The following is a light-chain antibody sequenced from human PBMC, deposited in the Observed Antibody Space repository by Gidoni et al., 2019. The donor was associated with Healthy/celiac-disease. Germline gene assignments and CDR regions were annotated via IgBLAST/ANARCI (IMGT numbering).Light chain of an antibody. CDR1: QSISSY. J-gene: IGKJ3*01. CDR2: AAS. V-gene: IGKV1-39*01. CDR3: QQSHSTPFT. Sequence: DIQMTQSPSSLSASVGDRVTITCRASQSISSYLNWYQQKPGKAPKLLIYAASSLQSGVPSRFSGSGSGTDFTLTISSLQPEDFATYYCQQSHSTPFTFXPXTKVDIK.